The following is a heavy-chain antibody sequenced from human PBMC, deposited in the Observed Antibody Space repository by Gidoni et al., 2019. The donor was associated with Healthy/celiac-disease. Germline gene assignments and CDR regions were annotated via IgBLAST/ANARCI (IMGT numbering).Heavy chain of an antibody. J-gene: IGHJ4*02. CDR2: INPNSGGT. V-gene: IGHV1-2*02. Sequence: QAQLVQSGAEVTKPGASVKVSCQATGYTFTGYYMHWVRQAPGQGLEWMGWINPNSGGTNYAQKFQGRVTMTRDTSISTAYMELSRLRSDDTAVYYCARVPRGRTIYYFDYWGQGTLVTVSS. CDR3: ARVPRGRTIYYFDY. D-gene: IGHD3-9*01. CDR1: GYTFTGYY.